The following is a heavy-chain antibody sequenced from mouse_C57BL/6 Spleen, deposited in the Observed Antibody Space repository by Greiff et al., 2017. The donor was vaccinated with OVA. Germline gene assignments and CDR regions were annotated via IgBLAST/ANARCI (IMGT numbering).Heavy chain of an antibody. CDR2: INPSTGGT. CDR3: ERASNCVNAMDY. D-gene: IGHD2-5*01. Sequence: VQLQQSGPELVKPGASVKISCKASGYSFTGYYMNWVKQSPEKSLEWIGEINPSTGGTTYNQKFKAKATLTVDKSSSTAYMQLKSLTSEDSAVYYCERASNCVNAMDYWGQGTSVTVSA. CDR1: GYSFTGYY. V-gene: IGHV1-42*01. J-gene: IGHJ4*01.